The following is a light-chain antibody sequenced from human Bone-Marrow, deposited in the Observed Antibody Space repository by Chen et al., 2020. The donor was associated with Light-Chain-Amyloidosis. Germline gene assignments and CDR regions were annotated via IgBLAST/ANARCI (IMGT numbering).Light chain of an antibody. V-gene: IGLV2-14*01. J-gene: IGLJ1*01. CDR3: SSFTSSSSYV. CDR2: AVS. Sequence: QSALTQPASVSGSPGQSITISCTGTSGHVGTYTYVSWYQQHPGKAPKVMIYAVSNRPSGVSNRFSGSKSGNTASLTISGLQAEDEADYYCSSFTSSSSYVFGPGTKVTVL. CDR1: SGHVGTYTY.